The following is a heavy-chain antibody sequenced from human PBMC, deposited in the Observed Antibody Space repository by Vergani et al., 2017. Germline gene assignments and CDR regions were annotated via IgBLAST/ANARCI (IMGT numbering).Heavy chain of an antibody. CDR1: GGSISSSNW. J-gene: IGHJ6*02. CDR2: INHSGST. CDR3: ARGHNYYYGMDV. Sequence: QVQLQESGPGLVKPSGTLSLTCAVSGGSISSSNWWSWVRQPPGKGLEWIGEINHSGSTNYNPSLKSRVTISVDTSKNQFSLKLSSVTAADTAVYYCARGHNYYYGMDVWGQGTTVTVSS. V-gene: IGHV4-4*02.